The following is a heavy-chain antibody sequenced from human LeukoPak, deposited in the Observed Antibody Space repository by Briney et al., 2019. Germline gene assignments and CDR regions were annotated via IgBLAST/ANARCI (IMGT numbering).Heavy chain of an antibody. J-gene: IGHJ5*02. CDR3: ARSQELRYFDWLLYSHWFDP. CDR2: INTNTGNP. CDR1: GYTFTGYY. V-gene: IGHV7-4-1*02. Sequence: GASVKVSCKASGYTFTGYYMHWVRQAPGQGLEWMGWINTNTGNPTYAQGFTGRFVFSLDTSVSTAYLQISSLKAEDTAVYYCARSQELRYFDWLLYSHWFDPWGQGTLVTVSS. D-gene: IGHD3-9*01.